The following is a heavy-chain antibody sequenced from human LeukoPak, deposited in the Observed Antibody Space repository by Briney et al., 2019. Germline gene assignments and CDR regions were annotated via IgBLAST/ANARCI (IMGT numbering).Heavy chain of an antibody. CDR2: IIPIFGTA. V-gene: IGHV1-69*13. CDR1: GGTFSSYA. Sequence: GASVKVSCKASGGTFSSYAISWVRQAPGQGLEWMGGIIPIFGTANYAQKFQGRVTITADESTSTAYMELSSLRSEDTAVYYCARGSSRVAPSGYFDYWGQGTLVTVSS. CDR3: ARGSSRVAPSGYFDY. J-gene: IGHJ4*02. D-gene: IGHD3-3*01.